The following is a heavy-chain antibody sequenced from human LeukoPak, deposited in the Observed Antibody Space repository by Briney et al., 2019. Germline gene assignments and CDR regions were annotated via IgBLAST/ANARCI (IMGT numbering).Heavy chain of an antibody. CDR1: GYTFTSYY. D-gene: IGHD2-2*01. CDR2: INPSDGST. V-gene: IGHV1-46*01. Sequence: GASVKVSCKASGYTFTSYYMHWVRQAPGQGLEWMGIINPSDGSTTYAQKLQGRVTMTRDMSTSTVYMELSSLRSEDTAVYYCARGLGPGFCSSTSCYGDKSFDYWGQGTLVTVSS. CDR3: ARGLGPGFCSSTSCYGDKSFDY. J-gene: IGHJ4*02.